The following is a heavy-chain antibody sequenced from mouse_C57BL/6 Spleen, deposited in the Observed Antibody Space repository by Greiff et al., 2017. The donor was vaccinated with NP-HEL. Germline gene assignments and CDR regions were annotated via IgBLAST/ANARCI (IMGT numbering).Heavy chain of an antibody. D-gene: IGHD3-3*01. J-gene: IGHJ3*01. Sequence: QVQLQQPGAELVMPGASVKLSCKASGYTFTSYWMHWVKQRPGQGLEWIGEIDPSDSYTNYNQKFKGKSTLTVDKSSSTAYMQLSSLTSEDSAVYYCARLRGTSAYWGQGTLVTVSA. CDR1: GYTFTSYW. V-gene: IGHV1-69*01. CDR3: ARLRGTSAY. CDR2: IDPSDSYT.